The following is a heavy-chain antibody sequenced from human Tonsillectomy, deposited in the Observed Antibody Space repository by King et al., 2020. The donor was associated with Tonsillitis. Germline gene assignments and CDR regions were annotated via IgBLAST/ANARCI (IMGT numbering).Heavy chain of an antibody. CDR2: IRYDGSNK. Sequence: VQLVESGGGVVQPGGSLRLSCAASGFTFNNYGIHWVRQAPGKGLEWVAFIRYDGSNKYYADSVKGRFPISRDNSKNTLYLQMNSLRAEDTAVYYCAIDRNLDYWGQGTLVTVSS. V-gene: IGHV3-30*02. CDR1: GFTFNNYG. CDR3: AIDRNLDY. J-gene: IGHJ4*02. D-gene: IGHD1-14*01.